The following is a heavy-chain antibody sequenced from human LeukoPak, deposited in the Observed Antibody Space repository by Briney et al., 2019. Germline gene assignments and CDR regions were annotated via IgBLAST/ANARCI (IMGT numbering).Heavy chain of an antibody. CDR2: ICTTGST. Sequence: SETLSLTSTGSGGSISSHYWSWLRHPHGQKLEWLGRICTTGSTAYNPSYKSRLTMSMDKSNNQFSLKLTSITAADTAVYYCARVRAYANFVGSFDLWGRGALVTVSS. V-gene: IGHV4-4*07. J-gene: IGHJ2*01. D-gene: IGHD1-26*01. CDR1: GGSISSHY. CDR3: ARVRAYANFVGSFDL.